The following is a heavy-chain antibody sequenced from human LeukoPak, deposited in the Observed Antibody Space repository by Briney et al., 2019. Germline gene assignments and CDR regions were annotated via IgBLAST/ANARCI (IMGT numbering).Heavy chain of an antibody. Sequence: SETLSLTCTVSGGSISSGDYYWSWVRQPPGKGLEWIGYIYHSGSTYYNPSLKSRVTISVDRSKNQFSPKLSSVTAADTAVYYCARGGDPYFDYWGQGTLVTVSS. J-gene: IGHJ4*02. CDR3: ARGGDPYFDY. D-gene: IGHD2-21*02. CDR1: GGSISSGDYY. V-gene: IGHV4-30-2*01. CDR2: IYHSGST.